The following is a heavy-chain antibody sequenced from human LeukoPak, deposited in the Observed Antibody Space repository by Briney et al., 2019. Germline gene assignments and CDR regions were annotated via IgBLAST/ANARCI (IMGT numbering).Heavy chain of an antibody. D-gene: IGHD6-13*01. CDR2: INDRGDYT. CDR3: ARDQQQVLSLFDS. J-gene: IGHJ4*02. V-gene: IGHV3-23*01. CDR1: GGSVSSGTYF. Sequence: ETLSLTCTVSGGSVSSGTYFWTWVRQPPGKGLEWVTVINDRGDYTYYADSVKGRFTISRDNSKNTLSLQMNSLRAEDTAVYYCARDQQQVLSLFDSWGQGTLVTVSS.